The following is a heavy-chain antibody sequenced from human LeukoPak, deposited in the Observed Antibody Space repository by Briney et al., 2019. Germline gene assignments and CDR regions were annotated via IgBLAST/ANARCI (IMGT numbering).Heavy chain of an antibody. J-gene: IGHJ4*02. CDR1: GFTFSNYW. V-gene: IGHV3-7*03. D-gene: IGHD1-26*01. CDR3: AREVGATHPDY. Sequence: GGSLRLSCVASGFTFSNYWMNWVRQAPGERPEWVANIKEDGSEKYYVDSVKGRFTISRDNAKNSLYLQMNSLRAEDTAVYYCAREVGATHPDYWGQGTLVTVSS. CDR2: IKEDGSEK.